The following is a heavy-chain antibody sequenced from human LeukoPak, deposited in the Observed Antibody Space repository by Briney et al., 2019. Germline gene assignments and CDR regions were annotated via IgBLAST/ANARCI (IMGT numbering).Heavy chain of an antibody. Sequence: GGSLRLSCAGAGFTFGDYIMYWVRQAPGKGLQWISLISWDGVTTKYAESVKGRFTVSRDNSKNSLYLQMNSLRAEDTAVYYCARVFRSGGSYSNWFDPWGQGTLVTVSS. CDR1: GFTFGDYI. V-gene: IGHV3-43*01. CDR3: ARVFRSGGSYSNWFDP. CDR2: ISWDGVTT. D-gene: IGHD2-15*01. J-gene: IGHJ5*02.